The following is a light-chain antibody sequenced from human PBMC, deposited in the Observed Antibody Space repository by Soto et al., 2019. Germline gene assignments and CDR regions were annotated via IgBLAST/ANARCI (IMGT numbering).Light chain of an antibody. V-gene: IGLV2-14*01. CDR2: EVN. CDR1: SSDIGYYDY. Sequence: QSALTQPASVSGSPGQSITISCTGTSSDIGYYDYVSWYQHHSGKAPKLIIYEVNNRPSGVSNRFSGSKSVNTASLTISGLQAEDEAEYYCSSHSSSSAYYVFGTWTKLTVL. CDR3: SSHSSSSAYYV. J-gene: IGLJ1*01.